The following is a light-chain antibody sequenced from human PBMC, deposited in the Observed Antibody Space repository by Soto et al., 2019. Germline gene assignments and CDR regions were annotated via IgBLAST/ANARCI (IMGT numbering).Light chain of an antibody. CDR1: QSISSW. V-gene: IGKV1-5*03. Sequence: DIQMTQSPSTLSASVGDRVTITCRASQSISSWLAWYQQKPGKAPKLLIYKASSLESGVPSRFSGSGSGTEFPLTISSLQLDDFATYYCQQYNSYPWTFGQGTKVEIK. CDR2: KAS. J-gene: IGKJ1*01. CDR3: QQYNSYPWT.